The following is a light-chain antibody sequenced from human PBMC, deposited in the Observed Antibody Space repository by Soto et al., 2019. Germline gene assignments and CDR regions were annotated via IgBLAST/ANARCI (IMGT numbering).Light chain of an antibody. CDR3: AAWDDSLNGVV. CDR1: SSNIGSNY. Sequence: QSVLTQPPSASGTPGQTVTISCSGSSSNIGSNYVYWYQQLPGTAPKLLIYRNNQRPSGVPDRFSGSKSGTSASLAISGLRSEDEADYYCAAWDDSLNGVVFGGGTSSPS. J-gene: IGLJ2*01. V-gene: IGLV1-47*01. CDR2: RNN.